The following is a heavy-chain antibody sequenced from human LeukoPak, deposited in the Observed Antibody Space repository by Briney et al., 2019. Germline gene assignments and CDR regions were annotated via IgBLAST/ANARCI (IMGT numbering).Heavy chain of an antibody. CDR3: ARDRSPYSSSWNPIPNNWFDP. V-gene: IGHV1-2*02. D-gene: IGHD6-6*01. CDR2: INPNSGGT. Sequence: ASVKVSCKASGYTFTGYYMHWVRQAPGQGLEWMGWINPNSGGTNYAQKFQGRVTMTRDTSISTAYMELSRLRSDDTAVYYCARDRSPYSSSWNPIPNNWFDPWGQGTLVTVSS. J-gene: IGHJ5*02. CDR1: GYTFTGYY.